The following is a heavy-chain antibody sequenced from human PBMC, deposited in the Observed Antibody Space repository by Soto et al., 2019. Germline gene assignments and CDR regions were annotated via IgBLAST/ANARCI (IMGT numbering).Heavy chain of an antibody. CDR2: IHYSGST. Sequence: GKTSETLSLTCTVSGGSISSYYWTWIRQPPGKGLEWIGYIHYSGSTNYNPSLKSRVTISVDTSKSQFSLKLSSVTAADTAVYYCARGPPKLYPYFDYWGQGTLVTVSS. CDR3: ARGPPKLYPYFDY. CDR1: GGSISSYY. J-gene: IGHJ4*02. V-gene: IGHV4-59*01. D-gene: IGHD2-8*01.